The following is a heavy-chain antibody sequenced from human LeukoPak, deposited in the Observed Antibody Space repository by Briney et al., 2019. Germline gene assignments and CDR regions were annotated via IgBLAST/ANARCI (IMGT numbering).Heavy chain of an antibody. V-gene: IGHV4-59*01. CDR3: AGLSYYYDSSGYYGGSYGMDV. D-gene: IGHD3-22*01. CDR2: IYYSGST. Sequence: SETLSLTCTVSGGSISSYYWSWIRQPPGKGLEWIGYIYYSGSTNYNPSLKSRVTISVDTSKNQFSLKLGSVTAADTAVYYCAGLSYYYDSSGYYGGSYGMDVWGQGTTVTVSS. J-gene: IGHJ6*02. CDR1: GGSISSYY.